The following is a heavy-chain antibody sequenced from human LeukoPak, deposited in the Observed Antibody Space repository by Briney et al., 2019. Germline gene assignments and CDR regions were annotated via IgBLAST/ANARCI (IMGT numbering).Heavy chain of an antibody. V-gene: IGHV1-69*05. CDR2: IIPIFGTA. CDR3: AKDQLGGNGPYYFDY. D-gene: IGHD4-23*01. CDR1: GGTFSSYA. J-gene: IGHJ4*02. Sequence: GASVKVSCKASGGTFSSYAISWVRQAPGQGLEWMGGIIPIFGTANYAQKFQGRVTITTDESTSTAYMELSSLRSEDTAVYYCAKDQLGGNGPYYFDYWGQGTLVTVSS.